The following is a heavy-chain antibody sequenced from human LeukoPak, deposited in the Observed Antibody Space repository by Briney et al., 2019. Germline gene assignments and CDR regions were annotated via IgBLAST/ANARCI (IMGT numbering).Heavy chain of an antibody. J-gene: IGHJ4*02. CDR1: GGSISSGDYY. D-gene: IGHD3-9*01. V-gene: IGHV4-30-4*01. CDR3: ARGRRYGILTGYYRPFDY. Sequence: SETLSLTCTVSGGSISSGDYYWSWIRQPPGKGLEWIGYIYYSGSTYYNPSLKSRVTISVDTSKNQFSLKLSSVTAADTAVYYCARGRRYGILTGYYRPFDYWGQGTLVTVSS. CDR2: IYYSGST.